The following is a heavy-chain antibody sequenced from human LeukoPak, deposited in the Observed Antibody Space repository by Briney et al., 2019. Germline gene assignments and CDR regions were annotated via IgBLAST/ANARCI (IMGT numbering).Heavy chain of an antibody. CDR3: AKDSSEYSSSWYGVGDAFDI. CDR2: ISWNSGSI. D-gene: IGHD6-13*01. CDR1: GFTFDDYA. J-gene: IGHJ3*02. Sequence: GGSLRLSCAASGFTFDDYAMHWVRKAPGQGLEWVSGISWNSGSIGYADSVKGRFTISRDNAKNSLYLQMNSLRAEDTALYYCAKDSSEYSSSWYGVGDAFDIWGQGTMVTVSS. V-gene: IGHV3-9*01.